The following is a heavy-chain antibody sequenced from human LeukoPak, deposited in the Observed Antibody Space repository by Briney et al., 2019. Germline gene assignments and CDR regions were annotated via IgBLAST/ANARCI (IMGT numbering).Heavy chain of an antibody. CDR3: ARGEGWLANDY. D-gene: IGHD5-24*01. CDR1: GGTFSKYT. Sequence: ASVKVSCKASGGTFSKYTISWVRQRPGQGLEWMGGITPLFGTANYAQKFQGRVTITADESASTAYMELSSLRSEDTAVYYCARGEGWLANDYWGQGTLVTVSS. CDR2: ITPLFGTA. J-gene: IGHJ4*02. V-gene: IGHV1-69*13.